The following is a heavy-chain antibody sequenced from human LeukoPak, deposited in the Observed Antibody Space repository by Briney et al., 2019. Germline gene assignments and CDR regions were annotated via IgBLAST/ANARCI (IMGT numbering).Heavy chain of an antibody. CDR1: GGSISSGSYY. CDR3: ARQGRGIQLQTYFDY. V-gene: IGHV4-39*01. Sequence: SETLSLTCTVSGGSISSGSYYWGWIRQPPGKGLEWIGSIYYSGSTYYNPSLKSGVTISVDTSKSQFSLRLSSVTAADTAVYYCARQGRGIQLQTYFDYWGQGTLVTVSS. J-gene: IGHJ4*02. CDR2: IYYSGST. D-gene: IGHD2-2*01.